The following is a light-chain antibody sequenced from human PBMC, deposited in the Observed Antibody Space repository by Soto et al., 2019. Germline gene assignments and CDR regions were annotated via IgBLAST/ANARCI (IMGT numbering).Light chain of an antibody. CDR2: KVS. Sequence: DVVMTQSPLSLPVTLGQPASISCRSSQSLAYSDGNTYLNWFQQRPGQSPRRVIYKVSNRDSGVTDRLGGSESGADFTLKISGVEAEDVWVYYCMQVTDWLPYTFGQGTKLEIK. CDR3: MQVTDWLPYT. CDR1: QSLAYSDGNTY. V-gene: IGKV2-30*01. J-gene: IGKJ2*01.